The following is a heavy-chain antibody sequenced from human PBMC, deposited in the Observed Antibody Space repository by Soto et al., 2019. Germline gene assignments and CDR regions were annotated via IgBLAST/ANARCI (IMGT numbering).Heavy chain of an antibody. Sequence: QVHLVQSGAEVKKPGASLKVSCKASGYTFTDYYLHWVRQAPGQGLEWMGWINPNSGGTNYAQKVQGRVSVTRDTSTSTAYMEVSRLRSDDTAVYYCARDIVVVPAGLVGMDVWGQGTTVTVSS. CDR3: ARDIVVVPAGLVGMDV. CDR2: INPNSGGT. V-gene: IGHV1-2*02. J-gene: IGHJ6*02. CDR1: GYTFTDYY. D-gene: IGHD2-2*01.